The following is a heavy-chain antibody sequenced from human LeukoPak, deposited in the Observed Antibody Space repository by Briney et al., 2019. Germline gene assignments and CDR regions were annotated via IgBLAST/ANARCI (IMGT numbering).Heavy chain of an antibody. CDR2: IEKDGSKK. CDR1: RFTLSSDW. J-gene: IGHJ4*02. V-gene: IGHV3-7*01. Sequence: GGSLRLSCAASRFTLSSDWMSWVRQAPGRGLEWVANIEKDGSKKNYVDCVKGRFTISRDNAKNSLFLQMNSLRDEDTAVYYCAKNSDYRFEYWGQGTLVTVSS. D-gene: IGHD3-22*01. CDR3: AKNSDYRFEY.